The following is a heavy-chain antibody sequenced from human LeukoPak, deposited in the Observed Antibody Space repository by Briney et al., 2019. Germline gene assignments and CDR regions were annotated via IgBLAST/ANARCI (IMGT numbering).Heavy chain of an antibody. D-gene: IGHD4-17*01. Sequence: GGSLRLSCAASGFTFSSYWMSWVRQAPGKGLEWVANIKQDGSEKSYVDSVRGRFTISRDNAKNSLYLQMNSLRAEDTAVYYCATRGFYGDCGVNYYYGMDVWGQGTTVTVSS. CDR3: ATRGFYGDCGVNYYYGMDV. CDR1: GFTFSSYW. V-gene: IGHV3-7*01. CDR2: IKQDGSEK. J-gene: IGHJ6*02.